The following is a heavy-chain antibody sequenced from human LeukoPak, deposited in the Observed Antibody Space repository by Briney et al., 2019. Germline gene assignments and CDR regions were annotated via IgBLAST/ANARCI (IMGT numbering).Heavy chain of an antibody. CDR2: ISGFNT. Sequence: GSLRLSCTTSGFAFSNYAMNWVRKAPGKGPEWVSGISGFNTYYADSVKGRFTIFRDNSKNVLYLQMDRLRAEDTAVYSCAKDVCTSPRCLLYFDSWGQGTLVTVSS. CDR3: AKDVCTSPRCLLYFDS. CDR1: GFAFSNYA. J-gene: IGHJ4*02. D-gene: IGHD2-8*01. V-gene: IGHV3-23*01.